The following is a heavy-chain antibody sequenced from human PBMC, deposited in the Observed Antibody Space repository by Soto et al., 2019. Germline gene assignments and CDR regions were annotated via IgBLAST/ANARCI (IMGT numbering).Heavy chain of an antibody. CDR2: ISYDGSNK. Sequence: QVQLVESGGGVVQPGRSLRLSCAASGFTFSSYAMHWVRQAPGKGLEWVAVISYDGSNKYYADSVKGRFTISRDNSKNTLYLQMNSLRAEDTAVYYCAKDLLEYVGGGSCHDYWGQGTLVTVSS. CDR3: AKDLLEYVGGGSCHDY. V-gene: IGHV3-30*04. D-gene: IGHD2-15*01. J-gene: IGHJ4*02. CDR1: GFTFSSYA.